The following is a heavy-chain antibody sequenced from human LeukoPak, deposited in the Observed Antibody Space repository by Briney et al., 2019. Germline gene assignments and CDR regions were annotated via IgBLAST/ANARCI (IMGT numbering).Heavy chain of an antibody. CDR3: ARHLDFGARVGR. J-gene: IGHJ4*02. V-gene: IGHV3-30*02. Sequence: GESLRLSCAASGFSFSSYGMHWVRQAPGKGLEWVAFIRCDENKKYYADSVKGRFTISRDNAKNSLYLQMNSLRVEDTAVYYCARHLDFGARVGRWGQGTLVTVSS. CDR2: IRCDENKK. CDR1: GFSFSSYG. D-gene: IGHD4-17*01.